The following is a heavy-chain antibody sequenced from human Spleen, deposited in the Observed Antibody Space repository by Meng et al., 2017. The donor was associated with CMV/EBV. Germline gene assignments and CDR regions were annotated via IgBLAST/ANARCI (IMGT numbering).Heavy chain of an antibody. CDR2: ISSSGNAI. V-gene: IGHV3-11*01. J-gene: IGHJ4*02. D-gene: IGHD2-2*01. Sequence: GGSLRLSCAASGFTFSDYYVSWIRQAPGKGLEWVSYISSSGNAIYYADSVKGRFTISRDNAKNSLYLQMNSLRAEDTAVYYCASHCTSPRCFPFWGQGTLVTVSS. CDR3: ASHCTSPRCFPF. CDR1: GFTFSDYY.